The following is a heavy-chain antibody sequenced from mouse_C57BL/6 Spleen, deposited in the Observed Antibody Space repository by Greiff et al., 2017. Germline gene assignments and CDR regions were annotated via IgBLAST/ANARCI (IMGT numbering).Heavy chain of an antibody. V-gene: IGHV1-69*01. CDR3: ARSIYYGYDAFAY. Sequence: QVQLQQPGAELVMPGASVKLSCKASGYTFTSYWMHWVKQRPGQGLEWIGEIDPSDSYTNYNQKFKGKSTLTVDKSSSTAYMQLSSLTSEDSAVYYCARSIYYGYDAFAYWGQGTLVTVSA. CDR1: GYTFTSYW. D-gene: IGHD2-2*01. CDR2: IDPSDSYT. J-gene: IGHJ3*01.